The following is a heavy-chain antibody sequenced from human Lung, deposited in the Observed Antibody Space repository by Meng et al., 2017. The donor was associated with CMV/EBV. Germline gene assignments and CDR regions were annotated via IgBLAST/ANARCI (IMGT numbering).Heavy chain of an antibody. J-gene: IGHJ5*02. CDR1: GGSFSGYY. CDR3: ARASRYCSSTSCYRRGWFDP. D-gene: IGHD2-2*02. CDR2: INHSGST. V-gene: IGHV4-34*01. Sequence: SCAVYGGSFSGYYWSWIRQPPGKGLEWIGEINHSGSTNYNPSLKSRVTISVDTSKNQFSLKLSSVTAADTAVYYCARASRYCSSTSCYRRGWFDPWGQGTRVTCAS.